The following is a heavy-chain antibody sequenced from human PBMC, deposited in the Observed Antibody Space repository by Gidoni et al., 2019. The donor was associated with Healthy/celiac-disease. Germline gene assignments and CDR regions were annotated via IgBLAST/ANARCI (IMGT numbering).Heavy chain of an antibody. CDR2: IYYSGST. CDR3: ARVPTGPYCSSTSCYASTSIYYYYYMDV. J-gene: IGHJ6*03. Sequence: QVQLQESDPGLVKPSETLSLTCTVAGGSISSYYWSWSRQPPGKGLEWIGYIYYSGSTNYNPSLKSRVTISVDTSKNQFSLKLSSVTAADTAVYYCARVPTGPYCSSTSCYASTSIYYYYYMDVWGKGTTVTVSS. D-gene: IGHD2-2*01. CDR1: GGSISSYY. V-gene: IGHV4-59*01.